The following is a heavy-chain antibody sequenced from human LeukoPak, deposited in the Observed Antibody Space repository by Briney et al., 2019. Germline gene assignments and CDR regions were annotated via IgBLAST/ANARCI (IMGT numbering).Heavy chain of an antibody. CDR1: GYTFTGYY. D-gene: IGHD2-2*01. J-gene: IGHJ4*02. V-gene: IGHV1-2*02. Sequence: GASVKVSCKASGYTFTGYYIHWVRQAPGQGLEWMGWINPNSGGTNYAQKFQGRVTMTRETSISTAYMELSRLRYDDAAVYYCAREYCSSTSCCANIDYWGQGTLVTVSS. CDR3: AREYCSSTSCCANIDY. CDR2: INPNSGGT.